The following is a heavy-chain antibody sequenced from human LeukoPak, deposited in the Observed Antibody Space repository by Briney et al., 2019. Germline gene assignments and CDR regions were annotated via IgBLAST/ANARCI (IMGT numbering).Heavy chain of an antibody. J-gene: IGHJ4*02. CDR1: GFTVSSNY. CDR3: ATRGSVTSRSDFDY. D-gene: IGHD2-21*02. V-gene: IGHV3-53*01. Sequence: GGSLRLSCVASGFTVSSNYMSWVRQAPRKGLEWVSVIYSDGTTYYADSVKGRFTISRDNSENTLSLQMNNLRGEDTAVYYCATRGSVTSRSDFDYWGQGTLVTVSS. CDR2: IYSDGTT.